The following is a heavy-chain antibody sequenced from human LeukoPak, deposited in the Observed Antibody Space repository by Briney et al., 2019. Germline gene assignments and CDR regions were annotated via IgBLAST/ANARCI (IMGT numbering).Heavy chain of an antibody. CDR3: ARTGYDFWSGYSRDYYMDV. J-gene: IGHJ6*03. CDR2: IYYSGST. V-gene: IGHV4-59*01. Sequence: PSETLSLTCTVSGGSISSYYWSWIRQPPGKGLEWIGYIYYSGSTNYNPSLKSRVTISVDTSKNQFSLKLSSVTAADTAVYYCARTGYDFWSGYSRDYYMDVWGKGTTVTVSS. D-gene: IGHD3-3*01. CDR1: GGSISSYY.